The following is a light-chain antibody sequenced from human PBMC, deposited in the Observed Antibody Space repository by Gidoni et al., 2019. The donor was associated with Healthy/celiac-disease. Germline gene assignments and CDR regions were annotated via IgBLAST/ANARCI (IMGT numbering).Light chain of an antibody. CDR3: QHANIFPCT. J-gene: IGKJ4*01. V-gene: IGKV1-12*01. CDR2: AAS. Sequence: DIQMTQSPSSVSASVGDRVTITCRSSQGISRWLAWYQQKPGKAPKLMLYAASSLQSGVPSRLSGSGSGTGFTITISSQQHGDFATYYCQHANIFPCTFGGXTKVEIK. CDR1: QGISRW.